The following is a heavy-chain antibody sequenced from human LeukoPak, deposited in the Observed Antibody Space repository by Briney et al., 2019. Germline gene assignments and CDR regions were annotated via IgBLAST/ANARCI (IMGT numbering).Heavy chain of an antibody. V-gene: IGHV4-4*09. D-gene: IGHD6-19*01. CDR3: ARQDGYSSGWPFDY. CDR1: GGSISSCY. Sequence: SETLSLTCTVSGGSISSCYWSWIRQPPGKGLEWIGYIYTSGSTNYNPSLKSRVTISVDTSKNQFSLKLSSVTAADTAVYYCARQDGYSSGWPFDYWGQGTLVTVSS. J-gene: IGHJ4*02. CDR2: IYTSGST.